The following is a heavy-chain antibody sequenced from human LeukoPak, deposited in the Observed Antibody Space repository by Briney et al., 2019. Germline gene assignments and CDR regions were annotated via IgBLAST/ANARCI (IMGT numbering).Heavy chain of an antibody. CDR3: ARYCLHEYVWGSYCFFDY. J-gene: IGHJ4*02. CDR2: IYYTGST. Sequence: SETLSLTCTVSGGSISTYYWTWIRQPPGKGLEWIGYIYYTGSTNYNPSLKSRVTISVDTSKNQFSLKLSSVTAADTAVYYCARYCLHEYVWGSYCFFDYWGQGTLVIVSS. V-gene: IGHV4-59*01. D-gene: IGHD3-16*02. CDR1: GGSISTYY.